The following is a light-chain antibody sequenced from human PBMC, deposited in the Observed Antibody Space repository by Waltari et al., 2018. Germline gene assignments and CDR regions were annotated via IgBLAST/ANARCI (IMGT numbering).Light chain of an antibody. CDR3: GQGTHLPFT. CDR2: EVS. CDR1: QSLVDNHGKTH. Sequence: DAVMTQSPLSLAISPGQSASISCGSSQSLVDNHGKTHLDWYQQKPGQPPRRLIYEVSNQDSGVPARFSGSGAATDFILKISRVEAEDVGVYYCGQGTHLPFTFGPGTKLEIK. J-gene: IGKJ3*01. V-gene: IGKV2-30*01.